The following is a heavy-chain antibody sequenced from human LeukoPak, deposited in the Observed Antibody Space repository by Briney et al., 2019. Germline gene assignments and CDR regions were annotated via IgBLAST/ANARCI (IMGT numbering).Heavy chain of an antibody. CDR1: GXTFNRYW. D-gene: IGHD3-16*02. V-gene: IGHV3-74*01. Sequence: GGSLRLSCAASGXTFNRYWMHWVRQVPGKGLEWVSRISTDGSTTTYADSVKGRFTISRDSAKDTLYLQMNSLRAEDTAVYYCASPRLDYVWGTYLDYWGQGSLVTVSS. CDR3: ASPRLDYVWGTYLDY. CDR2: ISTDGSTT. J-gene: IGHJ4*02.